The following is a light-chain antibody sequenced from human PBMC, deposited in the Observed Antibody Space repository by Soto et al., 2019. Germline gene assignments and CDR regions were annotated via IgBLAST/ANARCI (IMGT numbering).Light chain of an antibody. CDR3: LLSYTGRLYV. J-gene: IGLJ1*01. Sequence: QAVVTQEPSLTVSPGGTVTLTCGSSTGAVTSGHYPYWFQQKPGQAPRTLIYDTSNEHSWTPARFSGSLLGGKAALTLSGAQPEDEAEYYCLLSYTGRLYVFGTGTKLTVL. CDR1: TGAVTSGHY. V-gene: IGLV7-46*01. CDR2: DTS.